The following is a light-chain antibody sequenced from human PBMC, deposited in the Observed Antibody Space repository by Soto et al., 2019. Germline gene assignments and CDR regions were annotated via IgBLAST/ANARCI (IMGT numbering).Light chain of an antibody. V-gene: IGLV1-47*01. CDR3: AAWDDSLSGVV. J-gene: IGLJ2*01. CDR1: SSNIGSNY. Sequence: QSVLTQPPSASGTPGQRVTISCSGSSSNIGSNYVFWYQHLPGTAPKLLIYRNNQRPSGVPDRFSGYKSGTSASLAISGLRSEDETDYYCAAWDDSLSGVVFGGGTKLPVL. CDR2: RNN.